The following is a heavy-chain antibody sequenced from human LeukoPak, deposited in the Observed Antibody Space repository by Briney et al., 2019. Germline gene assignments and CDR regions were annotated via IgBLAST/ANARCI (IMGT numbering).Heavy chain of an antibody. Sequence: ASVTVSCKASGGTFSRYTISWVRQPPGQGLEWMGRIIPILGIANYAQKFQGRVTITADKSTSTAYMELSSLRSEDTAVYYCARAGVVPAAIREGLDWYFDLWGRVTLVTVSS. CDR1: GGTFSRYT. D-gene: IGHD2-2*01. CDR3: ARAGVVPAAIREGLDWYFDL. V-gene: IGHV1-69*02. J-gene: IGHJ2*01. CDR2: IIPILGIA.